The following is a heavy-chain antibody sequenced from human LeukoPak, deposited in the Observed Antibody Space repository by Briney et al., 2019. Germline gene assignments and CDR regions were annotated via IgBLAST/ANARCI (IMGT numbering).Heavy chain of an antibody. CDR1: GYSISSGYY. Sequence: SETLSLTCTVSGYSISSGYYWGWIRQPPGKGLEWIGSIYHSGNTYYNSSLKSRVTISVDTSKNQFSLKLSSLTAADTAVYYCAREAYNWNYVGWFDPWGQGTLVTVSS. CDR2: IYHSGNT. CDR3: AREAYNWNYVGWFDP. D-gene: IGHD1-7*01. V-gene: IGHV4-38-2*02. J-gene: IGHJ5*02.